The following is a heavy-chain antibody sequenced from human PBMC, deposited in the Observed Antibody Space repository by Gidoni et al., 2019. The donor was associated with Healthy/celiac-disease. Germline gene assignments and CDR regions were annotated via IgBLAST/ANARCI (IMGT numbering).Heavy chain of an antibody. CDR2: IYYSGST. J-gene: IGHJ4*02. D-gene: IGHD6-19*01. CDR3: ASQEPTVAGYYFDY. V-gene: IGHV4-39*01. Sequence: QLQLQESGPGLVKPSETLSLPCTVSGCSISSSSYYWGWLRQPPGKGLEWIGSIYYSGSTYYNPSLKSRVTISVDTSKNQFSLKLSSVTAADTAVYYCASQEPTVAGYYFDYWGQGTLVTVSS. CDR1: GCSISSSSYY.